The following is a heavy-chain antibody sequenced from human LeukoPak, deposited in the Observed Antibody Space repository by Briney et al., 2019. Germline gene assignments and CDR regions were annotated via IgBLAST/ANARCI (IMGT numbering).Heavy chain of an antibody. V-gene: IGHV3-30*03. CDR1: GFTFSNYG. CDR2: ISYDGSNK. D-gene: IGHD3-22*01. CDR3: ARDAEYYYDSSGYYY. J-gene: IGHJ4*02. Sequence: GGSLRLSCAASGFTFSNYGMHWVRQAPGKGLEWVAVISYDGSNKYYADSVKGRFTISRDNSKNTLYLQMNSLRAEDTAVYYCARDAEYYYDSSGYYYWGQGTLVTVSS.